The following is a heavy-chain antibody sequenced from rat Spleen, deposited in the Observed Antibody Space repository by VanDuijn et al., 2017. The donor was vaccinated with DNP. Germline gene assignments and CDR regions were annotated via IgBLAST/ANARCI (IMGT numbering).Heavy chain of an antibody. CDR2: ITYDGRTA. Sequence: EVQLVESGGGLVQPGRSLKLSCAASGFTFSNYDMAWVRQAPTKGLEWVATITYDGRTAYYRDSVKGQFTISRDNSETTLNLQMDSLRSEDTATYFCTRLGERLFDYWGRGTLVTVSS. CDR3: TRLGERLFDY. J-gene: IGHJ3*01. CDR1: GFTFSNYD. D-gene: IGHD5-1*01. V-gene: IGHV5-7*01.